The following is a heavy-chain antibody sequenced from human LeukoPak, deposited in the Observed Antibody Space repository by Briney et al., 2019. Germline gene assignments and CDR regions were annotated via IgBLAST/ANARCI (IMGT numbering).Heavy chain of an antibody. J-gene: IGHJ4*02. D-gene: IGHD6-13*01. V-gene: IGHV4-34*01. CDR2: INHSGST. Sequence: PSETLSLTCAVYGGSFSGYYWSWIRQPPGKGLEWIGEINHSGSTNYNPSLKSRVTISVDTSKNQFSLKLSSVTAADTAVYYCARGRLGAGIATFDYWGQGTLVTVSS. CDR3: ARGRLGAGIATFDY. CDR1: GGSFSGYY.